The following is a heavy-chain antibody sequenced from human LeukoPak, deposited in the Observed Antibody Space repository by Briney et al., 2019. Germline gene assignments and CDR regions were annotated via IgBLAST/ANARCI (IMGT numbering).Heavy chain of an antibody. CDR1: GFTFSGSA. Sequence: GGSLRLSCAASGFTFSGSAMHWVRQASGKGLEWVGRIKSKTDGETTDYAAPVKGRFTISRDDSKNTLYLQMNRLKTEDTAVYYCITDPGEWEPIWGQGTMVTVSS. CDR3: ITDPGEWEPI. D-gene: IGHD1-26*01. J-gene: IGHJ3*02. V-gene: IGHV3-15*01. CDR2: IKSKTDGETT.